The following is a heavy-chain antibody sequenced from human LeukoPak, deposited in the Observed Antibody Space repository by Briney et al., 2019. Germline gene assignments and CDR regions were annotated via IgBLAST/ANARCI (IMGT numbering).Heavy chain of an antibody. Sequence: SVKVSCKASGCSFSIYAFSWVRQAPGQGLEWVGGIIPIFGTTNYAQKFQGRVTITADESTSTAYMEMSSLRSEDTAVSYCARAGGYSYGSMDVWGKGTTVTVSS. CDR3: ARAGGYSYGSMDV. CDR1: GCSFSIYA. V-gene: IGHV1-69*01. CDR2: IIPIFGTT. J-gene: IGHJ6*03. D-gene: IGHD5-18*01.